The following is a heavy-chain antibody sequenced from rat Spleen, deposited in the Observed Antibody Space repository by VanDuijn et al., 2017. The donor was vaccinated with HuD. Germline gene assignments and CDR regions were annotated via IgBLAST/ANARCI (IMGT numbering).Heavy chain of an antibody. CDR1: GFTFGSSG. CDR3: ARRGYYDGYYVTPFDY. Sequence: VQLVESGGGLVQPGKSLKLSCSASGFTFGSSGMHWVRQAPGKGLHWIAYISPSGTNTYYRDSVKGRFTVSRDNAKSTLYLQMDSLRSEDTATYYCARRGYYDGYYVTPFDYWGQGVMVTVSS. D-gene: IGHD1-12*03. V-gene: IGHV5S13*01. J-gene: IGHJ2*01. CDR2: ISPSGTNT.